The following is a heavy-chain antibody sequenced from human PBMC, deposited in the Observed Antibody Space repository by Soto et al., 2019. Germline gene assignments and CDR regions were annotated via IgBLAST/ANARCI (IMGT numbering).Heavy chain of an antibody. V-gene: IGHV4-59*01. CDR3: ARDSVKFNAFDI. CDR2: IYYSGST. CDR1: GGSIISYY. J-gene: IGHJ3*02. Sequence: SETLSLTCTVSGGSIISYYWSWILQPPGKGLEWIGYIYYSGSTNYNPSLKSRVTISVDTSKNQFSLKLSSVTAADTAVYYCARDSVKFNAFDIWGQGTMVTVSS.